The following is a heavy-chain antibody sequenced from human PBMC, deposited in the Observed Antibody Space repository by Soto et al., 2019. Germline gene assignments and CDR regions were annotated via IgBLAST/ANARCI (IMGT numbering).Heavy chain of an antibody. Sequence: GGSLRLSCAASGFTFSTYWMSWVRQAPGKGLEWLANIKEDGSEKYYVDSLKGRFTISRDNAKNSLYVQMNSLRVEDTAVYYCSRGGIGYWSGGTRFYTAFDMWGQGSMVTLSS. D-gene: IGHD2-15*01. J-gene: IGHJ3*02. CDR3: SRGGIGYWSGGTRFYTAFDM. CDR2: IKEDGSEK. CDR1: GFTFSTYW. V-gene: IGHV3-7*01.